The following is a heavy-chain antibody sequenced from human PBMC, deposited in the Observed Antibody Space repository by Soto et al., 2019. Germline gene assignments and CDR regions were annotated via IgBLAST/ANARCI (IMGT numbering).Heavy chain of an antibody. Sequence: ASVKVSCKASGYTFTSYGISWVRQAPGQGLEWMGWISAYNGNTNYAQKLQGRVTMTTDTSTSTAYMELRGLRSDDTAVYYCARDREDYTHYSWFDPWGQGTLVTVSS. V-gene: IGHV1-18*01. CDR1: GYTFTSYG. CDR3: ARDREDYTHYSWFDP. D-gene: IGHD4-4*01. J-gene: IGHJ5*02. CDR2: ISAYNGNT.